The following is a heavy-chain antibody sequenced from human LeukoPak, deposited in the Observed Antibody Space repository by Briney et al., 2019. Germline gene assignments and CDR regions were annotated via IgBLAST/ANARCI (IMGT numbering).Heavy chain of an antibody. J-gene: IGHJ4*02. D-gene: IGHD6-13*01. CDR2: IYPGDSDT. Sequence: ESLKISCKGSGYSFTGYWIGWLRPMPGKGLEWMGVIYPGDSDTRYSPSFQGQVTISADKSISTAYLQWSSLKASDTARYCCVTAAHFDYWGQGTLVTVPS. V-gene: IGHV5-51*01. CDR3: VTAAHFDY. CDR1: GYSFTGYW.